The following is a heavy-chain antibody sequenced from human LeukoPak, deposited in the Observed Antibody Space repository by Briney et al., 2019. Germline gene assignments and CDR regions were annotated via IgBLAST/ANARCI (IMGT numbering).Heavy chain of an antibody. Sequence: PSETLSLTCTVSGGSISSDNYYWGWIRQPPGKGLDWIGSIHYSGSTYYNPSLKSRVTISVDTSKNQISLKLSSVTAADTAVYYCASPPAGLGGYFHYWGQGTLVTVSS. J-gene: IGHJ4*02. D-gene: IGHD6-19*01. CDR3: ASPPAGLGGYFHY. CDR2: IHYSGST. CDR1: GGSISSDNYY. V-gene: IGHV4-39*01.